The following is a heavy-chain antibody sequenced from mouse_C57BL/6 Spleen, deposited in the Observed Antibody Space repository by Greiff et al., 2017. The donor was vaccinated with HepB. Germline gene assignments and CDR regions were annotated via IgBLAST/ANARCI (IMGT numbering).Heavy chain of an antibody. J-gene: IGHJ1*03. CDR1: GFTFNTYA. Sequence: EVKLQESGGGLVQPKGSLKLSCAASGFTFNTYAMHWVRQAPGKGLEWVARIRSKSSNYATYYADSVKDRFTIYRDDSQSMLYLQMNNLNTEDTAMYYCVREEIYYYGSSYEVWGTGTTVTVSS. V-gene: IGHV10-3*01. CDR3: VREEIYYYGSSYEV. CDR2: IRSKSSNYAT. D-gene: IGHD1-1*01.